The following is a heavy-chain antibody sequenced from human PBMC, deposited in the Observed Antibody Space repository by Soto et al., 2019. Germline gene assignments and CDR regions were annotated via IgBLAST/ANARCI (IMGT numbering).Heavy chain of an antibody. CDR2: IIPIFGTA. J-gene: IGHJ6*02. CDR3: ASSVAKYYYYGMDV. D-gene: IGHD5-12*01. V-gene: IGHV1-69*12. CDR1: GGTFSSYA. Sequence: QVQLVQSGAEVKKPGSSVKVSCKASGGTFSSYAISWVRQAPGQGLEWMGGIIPIFGTANYAQKFQGRVTIXAXEXSSTAYMELSSLGSEDTAVYYCASSVAKYYYYGMDVWGQGTTVTVSS.